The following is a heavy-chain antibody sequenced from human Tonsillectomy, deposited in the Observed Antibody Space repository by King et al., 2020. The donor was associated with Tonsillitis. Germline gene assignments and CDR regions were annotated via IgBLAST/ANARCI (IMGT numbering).Heavy chain of an antibody. J-gene: IGHJ5*02. Sequence: VQLQESGPGLVKPSQTLSLTCTVSGGSISSGGYYWSWIRQPPGKGLEWIGYISYSGSPYYNPSPKSRVTISVDTSKNQFSLRLSSVTAADTAVYYCARWKVRGVIITDVDPWGQGTLVTVSS. D-gene: IGHD3-10*01. CDR3: ARWKVRGVIITDVDP. CDR1: GGSISSGGYY. V-gene: IGHV4-30-4*01. CDR2: ISYSGSP.